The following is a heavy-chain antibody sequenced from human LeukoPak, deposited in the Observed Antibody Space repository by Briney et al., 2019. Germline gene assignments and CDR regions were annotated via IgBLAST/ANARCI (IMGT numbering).Heavy chain of an antibody. J-gene: IGHJ6*03. CDR2: TYYRSKWYN. CDR1: GDSVSSNSAA. CDR3: ARDVLLWFGELLFETYMDV. Sequence: SQTLSLTCAISGDSVSSNSAAWNWIRQSPSRGLEWLGRTYYRSKWYNDYAVSVKRRITINPDTSKNQFSLQLNSVTPEDTAVYYCARDVLLWFGELLFETYMDVWGKGTTVTVSS. V-gene: IGHV6-1*01. D-gene: IGHD3-10*01.